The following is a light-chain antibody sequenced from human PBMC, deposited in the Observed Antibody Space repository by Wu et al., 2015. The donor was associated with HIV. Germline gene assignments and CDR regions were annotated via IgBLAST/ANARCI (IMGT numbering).Light chain of an antibody. CDR2: GTS. V-gene: IGKV1-39*01. CDR1: QTIHSY. J-gene: IGKJ3*01. Sequence: DIQLTQSPPSLSASVGDRVTITCRASQTIHSYLNWYQQKPGKAPKLLIYGTSTLQSGVPSRFSGSGSGTDFSLTIRSLQPEDFATYFCQQTYSSPLFTFGPGTKVEIK. CDR3: QQTYSSPLFT.